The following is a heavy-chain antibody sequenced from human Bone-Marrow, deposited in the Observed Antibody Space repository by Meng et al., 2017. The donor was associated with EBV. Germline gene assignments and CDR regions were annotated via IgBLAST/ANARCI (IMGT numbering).Heavy chain of an antibody. CDR3: AKDRGTTVTPSYFQH. V-gene: IGHV3-23*04. Sequence: LLGGCGGGSVQPGWSLGLYCDASALTFSSFGRSWVRQARGKGLEGVSAISGSGGSTYYADSVKGRFTISRDNSKNTLYLQMNSLRAEDTAVYYCAKDRGTTVTPSYFQHWGQGTLVTVSS. D-gene: IGHD4-17*01. CDR2: ISGSGGST. J-gene: IGHJ1*01. CDR1: ALTFSSFG.